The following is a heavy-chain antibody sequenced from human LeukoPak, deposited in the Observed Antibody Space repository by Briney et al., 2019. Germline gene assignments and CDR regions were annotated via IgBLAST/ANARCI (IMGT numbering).Heavy chain of an antibody. V-gene: IGHV1-8*03. J-gene: IGHJ5*02. CDR3: ARGGDDYSIFWFDP. CDR2: MNPNSGNT. CDR1: GYTFTSYD. Sequence: GASVKVSCKASGYTFTSYDINWVRQATGQGLEWMGWMNPNSGNTGYAQKFQGRVTITRNTSISTAYMELSSLRSEDTAVYYCARGGDDYSIFWFDPWGQGTLVTVSS. D-gene: IGHD4-11*01.